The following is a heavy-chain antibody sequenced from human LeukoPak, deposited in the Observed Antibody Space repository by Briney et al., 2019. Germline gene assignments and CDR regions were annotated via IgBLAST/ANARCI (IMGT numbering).Heavy chain of an antibody. CDR1: GFTFSSYW. V-gene: IGHV3-7*01. Sequence: PGGSLRLSCAASGFTFSSYWMSWVRQAPGKGPEWVANIKQDGSEKYYVDSVKGRFTISRDNAKNPLYLQMNSLRAEDTAVYYCARDGYSGFDDAFDIWGQGTMVTVSS. D-gene: IGHD5-12*01. CDR3: ARDGYSGFDDAFDI. J-gene: IGHJ3*02. CDR2: IKQDGSEK.